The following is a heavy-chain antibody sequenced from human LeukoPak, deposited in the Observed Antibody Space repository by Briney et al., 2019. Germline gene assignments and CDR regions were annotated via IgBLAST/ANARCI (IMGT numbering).Heavy chain of an antibody. CDR1: GGSFSGYY. D-gene: IGHD6-19*01. CDR2: INHSGST. Sequence: PSETLSLTCAVYGGSFSGYYWSWIRQPPGKGLEWIGEINHSGSTNYNPSLKSRVTISVDTSKNQFSLKLSSVTAADTAVYYCARSNRGYSSGRRYFDYWGQGTLVTVSS. CDR3: ARSNRGYSSGRRYFDY. V-gene: IGHV4-34*01. J-gene: IGHJ4*02.